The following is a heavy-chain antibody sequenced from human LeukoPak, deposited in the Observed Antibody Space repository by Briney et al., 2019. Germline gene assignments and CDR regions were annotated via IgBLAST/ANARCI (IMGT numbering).Heavy chain of an antibody. V-gene: IGHV1-46*01. Sequence: ASVRVSCKASGYTFTSYYMHWVRQAPGQGLEWMGIINPSGGSTSYAQKFQGRVTMTRDMSTSTVYMELSSLRSEGTAVYYCAREPPGGYDFWSGYPATRPYMDIWGKGTTVTVSS. CDR2: INPSGGST. J-gene: IGHJ6*03. CDR3: AREPPGGYDFWSGYPATRPYMDI. D-gene: IGHD3-3*01. CDR1: GYTFTSYY.